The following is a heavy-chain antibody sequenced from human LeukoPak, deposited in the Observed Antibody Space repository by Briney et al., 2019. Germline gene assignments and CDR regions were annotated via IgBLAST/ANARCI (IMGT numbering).Heavy chain of an antibody. CDR3: ARVGYYYYYMDV. J-gene: IGHJ6*03. Sequence: ASVKVSCKASGGTFSSYAISWVRQAPGQGLEWMGGIIPIFGTANYAQKFQGRVTITTDESTSTAYMELSSLRSEDTAVYYCARVGYYYYYMDVWGEGTTVTVSS. V-gene: IGHV1-69*05. CDR2: IIPIFGTA. CDR1: GGTFSSYA.